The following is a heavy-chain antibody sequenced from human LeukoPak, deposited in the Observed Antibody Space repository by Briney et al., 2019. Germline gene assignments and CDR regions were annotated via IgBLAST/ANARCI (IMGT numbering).Heavy chain of an antibody. D-gene: IGHD4-17*01. V-gene: IGHV1-2*02. CDR2: INPNSGGT. Sequence: ASVKVSCKASGYTFTGYYMHWVRQAPGQGLEWMGWINPNSGGTNYAQKFQGRVTMTRDTSISTAYMELSRLRSDDTAVYYCARFGYGDPSNLPFDYWGQGTLVTVSS. J-gene: IGHJ4*02. CDR1: GYTFTGYY. CDR3: ARFGYGDPSNLPFDY.